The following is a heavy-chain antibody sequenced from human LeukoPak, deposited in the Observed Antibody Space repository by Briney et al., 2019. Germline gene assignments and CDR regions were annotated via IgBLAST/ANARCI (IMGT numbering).Heavy chain of an antibody. V-gene: IGHV3-66*01. Sequence: GGSLRLSCAASGFTVSSNYMSWVRQAPGKGLEWVSVNYSGGSTYYADSVKGRFTISRDNSKNTLYLQMNSLRAEDTAVYYCASNRDGYNYNEGIGYWGQGTLVTVSS. J-gene: IGHJ4*02. CDR3: ASNRDGYNYNEGIGY. D-gene: IGHD5-24*01. CDR1: GFTVSSNY. CDR2: NYSGGST.